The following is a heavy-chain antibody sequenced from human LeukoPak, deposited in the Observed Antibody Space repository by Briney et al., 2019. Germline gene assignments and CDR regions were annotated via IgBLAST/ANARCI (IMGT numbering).Heavy chain of an antibody. D-gene: IGHD6-6*01. Sequence: GGSLRLSCAASGFTFSSYAMHWVRQAPGKGLEWVAVISYDGSNKYYADSVKGRFTISRDNSKNTLYLQMNSLRAEDTAVYYCASGHNEYSSSSAHYWGQGTLVTVSS. CDR2: ISYDGSNK. V-gene: IGHV3-30-3*01. CDR3: ASGHNEYSSSSAHY. CDR1: GFTFSSYA. J-gene: IGHJ4*02.